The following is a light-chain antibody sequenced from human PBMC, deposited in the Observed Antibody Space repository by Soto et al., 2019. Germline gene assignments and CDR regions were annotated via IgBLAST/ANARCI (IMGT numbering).Light chain of an antibody. CDR3: QHYKQDPYT. CDR1: QNINSW. CDR2: EAS. J-gene: IGKJ2*01. Sequence: GDRVTITCRASQNINSWLAWYQQKPGKAPNLLIYEASNLESGVPSRFSGSASGTEFTLTISSLQPDDFATYYCQHYKQDPYTFGQGTKLEIK. V-gene: IGKV1-5*03.